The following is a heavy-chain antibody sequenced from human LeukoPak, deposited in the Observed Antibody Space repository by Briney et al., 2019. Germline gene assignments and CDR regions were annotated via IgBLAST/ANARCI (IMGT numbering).Heavy chain of an antibody. CDR1: GYMFTDYY. CDR2: INPNSGGT. D-gene: IGHD1-26*01. Sequence: ASVKVSCKASGYMFTDYYMHWVRQAPGQGLEWMGWINPNSGGTNYAQKFQGRVTMTRDTSISTAYMELSRLRSDDTAVYYCTSRSRYRDYYYYWGQGTLVTASS. J-gene: IGHJ4*02. V-gene: IGHV1-2*02. CDR3: TSRSRYRDYYYY.